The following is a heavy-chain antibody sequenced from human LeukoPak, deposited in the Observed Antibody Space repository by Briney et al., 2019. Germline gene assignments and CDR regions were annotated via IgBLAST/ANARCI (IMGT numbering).Heavy chain of an antibody. J-gene: IGHJ4*02. CDR2: ISSSSSYI. Sequence: GGSLRLSCAASGLTFSSYSMNWVRQAPGKGLEWVSSISSSSSYIYYADSVKGRFTISRDNAKNSLYLQMNSLRAEDTAVYYCARAFASGWYYFDYWGQGTLVTVSS. D-gene: IGHD6-19*01. CDR1: GLTFSSYS. V-gene: IGHV3-21*01. CDR3: ARAFASGWYYFDY.